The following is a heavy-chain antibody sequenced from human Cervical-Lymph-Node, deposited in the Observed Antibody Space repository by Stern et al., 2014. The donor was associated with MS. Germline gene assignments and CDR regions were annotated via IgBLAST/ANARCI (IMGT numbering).Heavy chain of an antibody. V-gene: IGHV7-4-1*02. Sequence: QVQLVQSGSELRKPGASVKVSCKASGYTFTSHGMNWVRQAPGQGLEWMGRIDTNTGNPTYAQGLTGRFVFSVDTSVSTAYLQISSLKPEDTAVYYCASVEGAESGDHWGQGTLVTVSS. J-gene: IGHJ5*02. CDR2: IDTNTGNP. CDR1: GYTFTSHG. CDR3: ASVEGAESGDH. D-gene: IGHD6-13*01.